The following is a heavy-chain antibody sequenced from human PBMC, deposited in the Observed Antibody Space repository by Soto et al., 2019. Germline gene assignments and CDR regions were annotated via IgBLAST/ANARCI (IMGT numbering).Heavy chain of an antibody. V-gene: IGHV4-39*01. D-gene: IGHD1-26*01. Sequence: ASETLSLTCNVSGGSISSSSYYWGWIRQPPGKGLEWIGHIFHTGSTYYSPSLKSRVTISVDTSKNQFSLKLSSVTATDTAVYYCARRRIVVTTNFDYWGQGTLVTVSS. CDR1: GGSISSSSYY. J-gene: IGHJ4*02. CDR2: IFHTGST. CDR3: ARRRIVVTTNFDY.